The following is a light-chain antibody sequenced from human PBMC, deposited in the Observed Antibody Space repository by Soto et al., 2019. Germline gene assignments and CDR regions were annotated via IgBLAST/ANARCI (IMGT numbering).Light chain of an antibody. CDR2: EVS. CDR1: NSDVGGYNY. J-gene: IGLJ1*01. V-gene: IGLV2-14*01. Sequence: QSVLSQPASVSGSPGQTITISCTGTNSDVGGYNYVSWYQHHPGKAPKLIIYEVSNRPSGVSNPFSGSKSGNTASLTISGLQPEDEADYYCSSYTTGNTRQIVFGTGTKVTVL. CDR3: SSYTTGNTRQIV.